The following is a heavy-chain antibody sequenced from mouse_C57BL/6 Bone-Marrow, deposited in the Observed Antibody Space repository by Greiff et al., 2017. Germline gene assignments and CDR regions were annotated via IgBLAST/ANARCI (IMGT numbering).Heavy chain of an antibody. CDR3: ARSGPLGRSFDY. V-gene: IGHV1-55*01. CDR1: GYTFTSYW. J-gene: IGHJ2*01. Sequence: VQLQQSGAELVKPGASVKMSCKASGYTFTSYWITWVKQRPGQGLEWIGDIYPTSGRTNYNEKFKSKAILTVDTSSTTAYMQLSSLTSEDSAVFYGARSGPLGRSFDYWGQGTTLTVSS. D-gene: IGHD4-1*01. CDR2: IYPTSGRT.